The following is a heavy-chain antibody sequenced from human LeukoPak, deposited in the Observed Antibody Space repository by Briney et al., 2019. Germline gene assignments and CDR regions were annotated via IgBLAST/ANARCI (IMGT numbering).Heavy chain of an antibody. CDR3: ASPSPGFDP. CDR2: INHSGST. Sequence: TSETLSLTCAVYGGSFSGYYWSWIRQPPGKGLEWIGEINHSGSTNYNPSLKSRVTISVDTSKNQFSLKLNSVTAADTAVYYCASPSPGFDPWGQGTLVTVSS. CDR1: GGSFSGYY. V-gene: IGHV4-34*01. J-gene: IGHJ5*02.